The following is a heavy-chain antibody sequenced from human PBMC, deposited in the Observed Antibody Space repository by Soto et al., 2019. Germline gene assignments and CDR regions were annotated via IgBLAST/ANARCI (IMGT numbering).Heavy chain of an antibody. J-gene: IGHJ4*02. CDR3: TRDYQEKEFDY. Sequence: QVQLLQSGGGVVQPGRSLRLSCEASGFTFRNYFLHWVRQPPGKGLEWVAATSYDGSEKLYADYVKGRFTISRDNSRNTLTLQMNSLRVEDTAVYYCTRDYQEKEFDYWGQGTLVTVSS. D-gene: IGHD3-16*02. CDR1: GFTFRNYF. V-gene: IGHV3-30*04. CDR2: TSYDGSEK.